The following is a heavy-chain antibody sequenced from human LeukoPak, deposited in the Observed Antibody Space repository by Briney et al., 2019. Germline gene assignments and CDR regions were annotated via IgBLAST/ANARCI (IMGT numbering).Heavy chain of an antibody. CDR3: ARVGRAYDFWDYLDY. V-gene: IGHV3-53*05. CDR1: GFTVSSNY. D-gene: IGHD3-3*01. J-gene: IGHJ4*02. Sequence: GGSLRLSCAASGFTVSSNYMSWVRQAPGKGLEWVSVIYSGGSTYNADSVKGRFTISRDNSKNTLFLQMNSLRAEDTAVYYCARVGRAYDFWDYLDYWGQGTPVTVSS. CDR2: IYSGGST.